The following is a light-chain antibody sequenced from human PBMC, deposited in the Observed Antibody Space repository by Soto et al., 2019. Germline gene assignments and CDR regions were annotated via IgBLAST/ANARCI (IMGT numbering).Light chain of an antibody. CDR3: QHYDSARWT. CDR1: QSVSSSY. J-gene: IGKJ1*01. CDR2: GAS. V-gene: IGKV3-20*01. Sequence: EIVLTQSPGTLSLSPGERATLSCRASQSVSSSYLAWYQQKPGQAPRLLIYGASSRATGIPDRFSGSGSGTDFTLTISSLEPEDFAVYYCQHYDSARWTFGLGTKVDIK.